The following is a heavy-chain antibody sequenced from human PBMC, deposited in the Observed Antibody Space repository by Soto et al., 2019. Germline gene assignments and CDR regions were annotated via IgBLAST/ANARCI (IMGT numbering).Heavy chain of an antibody. CDR1: GFPFSSYG. V-gene: IGHV3-33*01. CDR3: ARGIGDYSYGMDV. Sequence: QVQLVESGGGVVQLGESLRISCAASGFPFSSYGMHWVRQAPGGGLEWVAIIWYDGSNKFYGDSVKGRFSISRDNSKNTLYLQMDSLRVEDTAVYYCARGIGDYSYGMDVWGQGTTVTVSS. J-gene: IGHJ6*02. D-gene: IGHD3-10*01. CDR2: IWYDGSNK.